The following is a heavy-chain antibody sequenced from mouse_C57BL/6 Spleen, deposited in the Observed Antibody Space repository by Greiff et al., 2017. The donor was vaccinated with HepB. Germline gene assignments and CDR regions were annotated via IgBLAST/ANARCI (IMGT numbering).Heavy chain of an antibody. CDR3: AREANWTLDY. Sequence: QVQLKQPGAELVRPGSSVKLSCKASGYTFTSYWMHWVKQRPIQGLEWIGNIDPSDSETHYNQKFKDKATLTVDKSSSTAYMQLSSLTSEDSAVYYCAREANWTLDYWGQGTTLTVSS. J-gene: IGHJ2*01. CDR1: GYTFTSYW. CDR2: IDPSDSET. V-gene: IGHV1-52*01. D-gene: IGHD4-1*02.